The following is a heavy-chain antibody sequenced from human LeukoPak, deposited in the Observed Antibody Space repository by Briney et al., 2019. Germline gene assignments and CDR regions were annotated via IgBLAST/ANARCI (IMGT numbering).Heavy chain of an antibody. D-gene: IGHD6-6*01. CDR3: ARDSSSSAAAIDY. CDR2: IRYGGTNK. Sequence: PGGSLRLSCAASGFTFSSYWMSWVRQAPGKGLEWVAFIRYGGTNKYYADSVKGRFTISRDTSKSTLFLQMNSLRAEDTAVYYCARDSSSSAAAIDYWGQGTLVTVSS. J-gene: IGHJ4*02. V-gene: IGHV3-30*02. CDR1: GFTFSSYW.